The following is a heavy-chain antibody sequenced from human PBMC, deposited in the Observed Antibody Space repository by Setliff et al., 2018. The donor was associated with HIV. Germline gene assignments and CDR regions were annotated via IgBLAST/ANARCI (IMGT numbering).Heavy chain of an antibody. D-gene: IGHD3-22*01. CDR2: IIPVFGTA. CDR1: GGALSTYA. CDR3: ARAAYYDSRDFSDYYYMDV. V-gene: IGHV1-69*13. J-gene: IGHJ6*03. Sequence: SVQVPCRASGGALSTYAINWVRQAPGQGLEWVGGIIPVFGTANYAQKLEGRVTITADESTSTAYMELSGLSSEDTAVYYCARAAYYDSRDFSDYYYMDVWGTG.